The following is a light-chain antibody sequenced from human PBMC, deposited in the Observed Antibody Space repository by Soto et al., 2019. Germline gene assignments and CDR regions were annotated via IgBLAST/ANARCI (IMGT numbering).Light chain of an antibody. CDR3: SSDAGAVA. CDR1: SSDVGTYNL. Sequence: QSALTQPASVSGSPGQSITISCTGTSSDVGTYNLVSWYQHHPGKAPKLMIYEGSNRPSGVSHRFSGSQSGNTASLTISGLQAEDEADYYCSSDAGAVAFGGGTKVTVL. J-gene: IGLJ2*01. CDR2: EGS. V-gene: IGLV2-23*01.